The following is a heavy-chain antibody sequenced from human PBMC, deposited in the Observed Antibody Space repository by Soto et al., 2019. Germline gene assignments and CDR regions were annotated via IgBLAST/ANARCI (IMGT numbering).Heavy chain of an antibody. J-gene: IGHJ4*02. D-gene: IGHD6-13*01. CDR2: IIPIFGTA. Sequence: ASVKVSCKASGGTFSSYAISWVRQAPGQGLEWMGGIIPIFGTANYAQKFQGRVTITADESTSTAYMELSSLRSEDAAVYYCARFPTTSSSWYYFDYWGQGTRVTVSS. CDR3: ARFPTTSSSWYYFDY. CDR1: GGTFSSYA. V-gene: IGHV1-69*13.